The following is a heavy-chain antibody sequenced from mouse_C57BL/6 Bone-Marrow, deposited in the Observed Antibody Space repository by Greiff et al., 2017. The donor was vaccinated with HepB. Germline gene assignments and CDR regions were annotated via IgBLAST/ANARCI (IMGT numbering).Heavy chain of an antibody. CDR1: GFTFSSYA. CDR3: ARGRDDSLAWFAY. J-gene: IGHJ3*01. Sequence: EVQLVESGGGLVKPGGSLKLSCAASGFTFSSYAMSWVRQTPEKRLEWVATISDGGSYTYYPDNVKGRFTISRDNAKNNLYLQMSHLKSEDTAMYYCARGRDDSLAWFAYWGQGTLVTVSA. V-gene: IGHV5-4*01. CDR2: ISDGGSYT. D-gene: IGHD2-4*01.